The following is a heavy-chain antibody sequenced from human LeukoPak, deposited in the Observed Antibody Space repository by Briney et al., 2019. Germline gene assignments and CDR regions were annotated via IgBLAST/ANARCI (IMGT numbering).Heavy chain of an antibody. V-gene: IGHV4-31*03. CDR3: ARGEGLYGSGYDSVEFDY. D-gene: IGHD5-12*01. CDR1: GGSISSGGYY. CDR2: IYYSGST. J-gene: IGHJ4*02. Sequence: PSQTLSLTCTVSGGSISSGGYYWSWIRQHPGKGLEWIGYIYYSGSTYYNPSLKSRVTISVDTSKNQFSLKLSSVTAADTAVYYCARGEGLYGSGYDSVEFDYWGQGTLVTVSS.